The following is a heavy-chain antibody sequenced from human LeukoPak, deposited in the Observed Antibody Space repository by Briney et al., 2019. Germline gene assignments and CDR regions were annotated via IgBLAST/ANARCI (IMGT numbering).Heavy chain of an antibody. CDR2: ISSSGAYT. D-gene: IGHD5-12*01. V-gene: IGHV3-23*01. CDR1: GFTFSSYA. CDR3: AKEPSGGGYEDY. J-gene: IGHJ4*02. Sequence: GGSLRLSCATSGFTFSSYAMSWVRQAPGKGLEWVSAISSSGAYTYYADSVKGRFTISRDNSKSTLYLQMNSLRAEDTAVYYCAKEPSGGGYEDYWGQGTLVTVSS.